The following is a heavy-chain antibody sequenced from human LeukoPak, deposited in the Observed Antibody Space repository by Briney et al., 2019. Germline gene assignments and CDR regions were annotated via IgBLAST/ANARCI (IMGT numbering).Heavy chain of an antibody. CDR2: INPNSGGT. CDR3: VSGYSDYADYYNYYMGV. J-gene: IGHJ6*03. Sequence: ASVKVSCKASGYTFTGYYMHWVRQAPGQGLEWMGWINPNSGGTNYAQKFRGRVTMTRDTSITTVCLQLSRLKSDDTAVYYCVSGYSDYADYYNYYMGVWGKGTTVTVSS. CDR1: GYTFTGYY. D-gene: IGHD4-11*01. V-gene: IGHV1-2*02.